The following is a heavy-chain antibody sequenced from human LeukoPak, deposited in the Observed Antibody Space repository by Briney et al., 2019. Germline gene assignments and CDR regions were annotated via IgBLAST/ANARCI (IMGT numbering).Heavy chain of an antibody. V-gene: IGHV1-2*02. CDR1: GYTFTGYY. CDR2: INPNSGGT. CDR3: ARGQTSGWYINNFDY. Sequence: ASVKVSCKASGYTFTGYYMHWVRQAPGQGLEWMGWINPNSGGTNYAQKFQGRVTMTRDTSISTAYMELSRLKSDDTAVYYCARGQTSGWYINNFDYWGQGTLVTVSS. D-gene: IGHD6-19*01. J-gene: IGHJ4*02.